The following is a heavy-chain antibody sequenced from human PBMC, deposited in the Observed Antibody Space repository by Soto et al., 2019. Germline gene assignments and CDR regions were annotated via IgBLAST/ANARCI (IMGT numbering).Heavy chain of an antibody. CDR3: AKWGAAAGTT. CDR2: VFYTGIT. V-gene: IGHV4-59*01. CDR1: GGSISSYY. D-gene: IGHD6-25*01. J-gene: IGHJ4*02. Sequence: QVHLQESGPGLVKPAETLSLTCSVSGGSISSYYWSWIRQPPGKGLEWIGYVFYTGITKYNPSFXXXXXXXXXXXXXXXXXXXXXXXAADTAVYYCAKWGAAAGTTWGQGIRVNVSS.